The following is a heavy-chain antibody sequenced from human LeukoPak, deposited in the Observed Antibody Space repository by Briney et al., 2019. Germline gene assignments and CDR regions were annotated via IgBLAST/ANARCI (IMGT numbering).Heavy chain of an antibody. J-gene: IGHJ3*02. Sequence: GGSLRLSCAASGFTFSSYWMHWVRHAPGKGLVWVSRINSDGSSTSYADSVKGRFTISRDNAKNTLYLQFNSLRDEDTAVYYCARGNGHGFDMWGQGTMVTVSS. CDR2: INSDGSST. V-gene: IGHV3-74*01. D-gene: IGHD2-8*01. CDR3: ARGNGHGFDM. CDR1: GFTFSSYW.